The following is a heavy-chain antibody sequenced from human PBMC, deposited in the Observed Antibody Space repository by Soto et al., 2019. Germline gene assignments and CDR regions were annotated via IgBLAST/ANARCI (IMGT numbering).Heavy chain of an antibody. CDR2: IKSKTDGGTT. CDR1: GFTFSNAW. D-gene: IGHD2-2*01. V-gene: IGHV3-15*01. CDR3: YCSSTSCYVIDP. Sequence: PGGSLRLSCAASGFTFSNAWMSWVRQAPGKGLEWVGRIKSKTDGGTTDYAAPVKGRFTISRDDSKNTLYLQMNSLKTEYTAVYYCYCSSTSCYVIDPWGQGTLVTVSS. J-gene: IGHJ5*02.